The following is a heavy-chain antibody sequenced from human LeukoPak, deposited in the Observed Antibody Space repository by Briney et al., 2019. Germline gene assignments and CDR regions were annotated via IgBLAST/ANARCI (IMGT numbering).Heavy chain of an antibody. V-gene: IGHV3-7*01. J-gene: IGHJ5*02. D-gene: IGHD6-6*01. CDR1: GFTFSSYW. CDR3: ARDLVFIAAREGDWFDP. CDR2: IKQDGSEK. Sequence: PGGSLRLSCAASGFTFSSYWMSWVRQAPGKGLEWVANIKQDGSEKYYVDSVKGRFTISRDNAKNSLYLQMNSLRAEDTAVYYCARDLVFIAAREGDWFDPRGQGTLVTVSS.